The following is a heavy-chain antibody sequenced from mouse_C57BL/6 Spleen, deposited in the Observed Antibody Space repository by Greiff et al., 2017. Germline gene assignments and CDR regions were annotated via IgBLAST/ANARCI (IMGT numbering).Heavy chain of an antibody. J-gene: IGHJ1*03. V-gene: IGHV1-7*01. D-gene: IGHD2-4*01. CDR2: INPSSGYT. Sequence: VQLQESGAELTKPGASVKLSCKASGYTFTSYWMHWVKQRPGQGLEWIGYINPSSGYTKYNQKFKDKATLTADKSSSTAYMQLSRLTYEDSAVYYCARSEDYEYCDVWGTGTTVTVSA. CDR1: GYTFTSYW. CDR3: ARSEDYEYCDV.